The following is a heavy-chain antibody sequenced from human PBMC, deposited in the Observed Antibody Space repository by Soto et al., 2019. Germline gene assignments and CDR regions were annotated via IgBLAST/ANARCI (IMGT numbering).Heavy chain of an antibody. CDR1: GGTFSSYA. Sequence: SVKVSCKASGGTFSSYAISWLRQAPGQGLEWMGGIIPIFGTANYAQKFQGRVTITADESTSTAYMELSSLRSEDTAVYYCAQHCSGGSCYSRIVDYWGQGTLVTVSS. J-gene: IGHJ4*02. CDR3: AQHCSGGSCYSRIVDY. CDR2: IIPIFGTA. D-gene: IGHD2-15*01. V-gene: IGHV1-69*13.